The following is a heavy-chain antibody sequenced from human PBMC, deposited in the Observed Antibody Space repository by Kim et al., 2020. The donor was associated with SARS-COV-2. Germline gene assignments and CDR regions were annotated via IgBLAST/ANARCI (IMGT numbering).Heavy chain of an antibody. V-gene: IGHV6-1*01. D-gene: IGHD5-18*01. CDR1: GDSISSNSAA. J-gene: IGHJ3*02. CDR2: TYYRSKWYN. CDR3: ARYTSADTAIIDAFDI. Sequence: SQTLSLTCAISGDSISSNSAAWNWIRQSPSRGLEWLGRTYYRSKWYNDYAVSVKSRITINPDTSKNQFSLQLNSVTPEDTAVYYCARYTSADTAIIDAFDIWGQGTMVTVSS.